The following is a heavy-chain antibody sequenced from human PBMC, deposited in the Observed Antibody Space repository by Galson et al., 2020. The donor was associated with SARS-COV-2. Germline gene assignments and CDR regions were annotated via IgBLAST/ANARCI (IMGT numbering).Heavy chain of an antibody. CDR3: ARAPRYCSGGGCPPVDY. V-gene: IGHV3-11*06. D-gene: IGHD2-15*01. CDR1: GFTFSDYF. Sequence: TGGSLRLSCAASGFTFSDYFMSWIRQTPGKGLEWVSYISTTGTYTNYAGSVKGRFTISRDNAKSSLYLQMNSLRAEDTAVYYCARAPRYCSGGGCPPVDYWGQGTLVTVSS. J-gene: IGHJ4*02. CDR2: ISTTGTYT.